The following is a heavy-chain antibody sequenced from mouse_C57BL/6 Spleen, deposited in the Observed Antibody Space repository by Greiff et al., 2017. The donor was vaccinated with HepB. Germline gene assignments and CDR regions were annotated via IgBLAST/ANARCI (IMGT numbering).Heavy chain of an antibody. D-gene: IGHD2-4*01. CDR2: ISYDGSN. V-gene: IGHV3-6*01. CDR3: AREANYDYDEAWFAY. Sequence: EVKLQESGPGLVKPSQSLSLTCSVTGYSITSGYYWNWIRQFPGNKLEWMGYISYDGSNNYNPSLKNRISITRDTSKNQFFLKLNSVTTEDTATYYCAREANYDYDEAWFAYWGQGTLVTVSA. J-gene: IGHJ3*01. CDR1: GYSITSGYY.